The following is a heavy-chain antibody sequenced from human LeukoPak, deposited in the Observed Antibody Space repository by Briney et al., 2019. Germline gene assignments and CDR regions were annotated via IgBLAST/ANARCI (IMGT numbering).Heavy chain of an antibody. Sequence: SETLSLTCTVSGGSISSDYWNWIRQPPGKGLEWIGYIYYSGNTNYNPSLKSRVTISVDTSKNQFSLKLSSVTAADKAVYYCAIADSSGYYWFAPWGQGTLVTVSS. J-gene: IGHJ5*02. D-gene: IGHD3-22*01. CDR2: IYYSGNT. CDR3: AIADSSGYYWFAP. V-gene: IGHV4-59*12. CDR1: GGSISSDY.